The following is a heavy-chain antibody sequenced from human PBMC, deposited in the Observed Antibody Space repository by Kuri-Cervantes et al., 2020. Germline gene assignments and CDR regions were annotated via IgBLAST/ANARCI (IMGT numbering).Heavy chain of an antibody. CDR2: LNHSGST. CDR1: RVTLSGYY. D-gene: IGHD3-22*01. Sequence: SETLSLTCTVPRVTLSGYYWSWIRQATGTGLEWSGELNHSGSTNYNPSLKSRVTISVDTSKNQFSLKLSSVTAADTAVYYCARCRSPLWYDDSSGCADYWSQGTLVTVSS. CDR3: ARCRSPLWYDDSSGCADY. V-gene: IGHV4-34*01. J-gene: IGHJ4*02.